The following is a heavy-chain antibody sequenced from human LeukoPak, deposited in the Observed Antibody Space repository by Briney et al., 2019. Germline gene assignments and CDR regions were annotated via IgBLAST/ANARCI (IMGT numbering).Heavy chain of an antibody. CDR3: AKVRGGFGELFGLDY. CDR2: ISWDGGST. D-gene: IGHD3-10*01. Sequence: PGGSLRLSCAASGFTFDDYTMHWVRQAPGKGLEWVSLISWDGGSTYYADSVKGRFPIAKDNSKNSLYLQMNSLRTEDTALYYCAKVRGGFGELFGLDYWGQGTLATVSS. J-gene: IGHJ4*01. V-gene: IGHV3-43*01. CDR1: GFTFDDYT.